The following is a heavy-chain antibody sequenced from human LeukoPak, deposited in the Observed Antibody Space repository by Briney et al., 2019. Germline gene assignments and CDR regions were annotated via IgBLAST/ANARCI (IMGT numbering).Heavy chain of an antibody. CDR3: AKMWTARGYYMDV. V-gene: IGHV3-21*04. J-gene: IGHJ6*03. CDR1: GFTFSSYS. D-gene: IGHD2-21*01. CDR2: ISSSSSYI. Sequence: TGGSLRLSCAASGFTFSSYSMNWVRQAPWKGLEWVSSISSSSSYIYYADSVKGRFTISRDNSKNTLYLQMNSLRAEDTAVYYCAKMWTARGYYMDVWGKGTTVTVSS.